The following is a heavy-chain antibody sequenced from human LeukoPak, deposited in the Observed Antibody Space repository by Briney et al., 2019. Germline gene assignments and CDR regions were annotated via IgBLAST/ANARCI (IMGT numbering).Heavy chain of an antibody. J-gene: IGHJ6*03. CDR3: ARVGLDIVVVPAAIRLGDYYYYYMDV. CDR2: ISWNSGSI. V-gene: IGHV3-9*01. Sequence: GGSLRLSCAASGFTFDDYAMHWVRQAPGKGLEWVSGISWNSGSIGYADSVKGRFTISRDNAKNSLYLQMNSLRADDTAVYYCARVGLDIVVVPAAIRLGDYYYYYMDVWGKGTTVTVSS. D-gene: IGHD2-2*02. CDR1: GFTFDDYA.